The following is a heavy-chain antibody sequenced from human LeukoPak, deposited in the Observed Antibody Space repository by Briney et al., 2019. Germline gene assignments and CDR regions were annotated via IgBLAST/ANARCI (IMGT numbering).Heavy chain of an antibody. D-gene: IGHD2-21*01. Sequence: SETLSLTCTVSGGSISSSSYYWGWIRQPPGKGLEWIGSIYYSGSTYYNPSLKSRVTISVDTSKNQFSLKLSSVTAADTAVYYCARAYSEAFDIWGQGTMVTVSS. V-gene: IGHV4-39*07. CDR2: IYYSGST. J-gene: IGHJ3*02. CDR1: GGSISSSSYY. CDR3: ARAYSEAFDI.